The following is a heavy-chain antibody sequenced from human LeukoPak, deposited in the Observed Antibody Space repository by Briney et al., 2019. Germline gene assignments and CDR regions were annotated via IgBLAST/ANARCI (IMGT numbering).Heavy chain of an antibody. V-gene: IGHV1-69*05. CDR2: IIPIFGTA. D-gene: IGHD3-3*01. Sequence: SVKVSCKASGGTFNSYAISWVRQAPGQGLEWMGGIIPIFGTANYAQKLQGRVTMTTDTSTSTAYMELRSLRSDDTAVYYCARDFFDFWSPAGDYWGQGTLVTVSS. CDR3: ARDFFDFWSPAGDY. J-gene: IGHJ4*02. CDR1: GGTFNSYA.